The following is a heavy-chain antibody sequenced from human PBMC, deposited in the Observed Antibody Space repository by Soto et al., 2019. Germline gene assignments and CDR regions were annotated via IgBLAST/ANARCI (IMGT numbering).Heavy chain of an antibody. V-gene: IGHV3-73*02. CDR2: IRSKANSYAT. J-gene: IGHJ4*02. Sequence: EVQLVESGGGLVQPGGSLKLSCAASGFTFSGSAMHWVRQASGKGLEWVGRIRSKANSYATAYAASVKGRFTIPRDDSKNTAYLQMNSLKTEDTAVYYCTLSRRVGYGYWGQGTLVTVSS. D-gene: IGHD2-8*02. CDR3: TLSRRVGYGY. CDR1: GFTFSGSA.